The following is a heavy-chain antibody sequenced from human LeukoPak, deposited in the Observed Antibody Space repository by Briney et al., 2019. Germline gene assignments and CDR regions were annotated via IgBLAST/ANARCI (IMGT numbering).Heavy chain of an antibody. CDR3: AKDFYSSSWYGFRNWFDP. CDR2: IRYDGSNK. D-gene: IGHD6-13*01. CDR1: GFTFSSYG. V-gene: IGHV3-30*02. Sequence: GGSLRLSCAASGFTFSSYGMHWVRQAPGKGLEWVAFIRYDGSNKYYADSVKGRFTISRDNPKNTLYLQMNSLRAEDTAVYYCAKDFYSSSWYGFRNWFDPWGQGTLVTVSS. J-gene: IGHJ5*02.